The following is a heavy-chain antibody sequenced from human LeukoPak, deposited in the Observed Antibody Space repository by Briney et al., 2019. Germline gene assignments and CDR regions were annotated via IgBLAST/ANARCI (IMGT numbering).Heavy chain of an antibody. CDR1: GFTFSSYA. D-gene: IGHD3-9*01. CDR2: TSSSGGSI. CDR3: ARALNDALDI. V-gene: IGHV3-48*04. Sequence: PGGSLRLSCAASGFTFSSYAMSWVRQAPGKGLEWVSYTSSSGGSIYYADSVKGRFTISRDNAKNLLFLQMNSLRAEDTAVYYCARALNDALDIWGRGTTVTVSS. J-gene: IGHJ3*02.